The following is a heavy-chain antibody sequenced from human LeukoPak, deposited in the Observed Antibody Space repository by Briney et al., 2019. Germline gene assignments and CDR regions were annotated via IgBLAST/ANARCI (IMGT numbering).Heavy chain of an antibody. D-gene: IGHD3-3*01. CDR1: GGSFSGYY. Sequence: SETLSLTCAVYGGSFSGYYWSWIRQPPGKGLEWIGEINHSGSTNYNPSLKSRVTISVDTSKNQFSLKLSSVTAADTAVYHCARRAFGVVIPFDYWGQGTLVTVSS. V-gene: IGHV4-34*01. J-gene: IGHJ4*02. CDR2: INHSGST. CDR3: ARRAFGVVIPFDY.